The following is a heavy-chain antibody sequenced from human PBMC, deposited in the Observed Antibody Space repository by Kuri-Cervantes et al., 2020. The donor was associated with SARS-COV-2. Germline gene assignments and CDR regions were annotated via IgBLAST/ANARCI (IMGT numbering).Heavy chain of an antibody. J-gene: IGHJ6*03. CDR2: MNPHSENT. Sequence: ASVKVSCKASGYIFTDYDFNWLRQASGQGLEWLGWMNPHSENTGYAQKLQGRVTMTTDTSTSTAYMELRSLRPDDTAVYYCARVAGPPGYTYYYYYMDVWGKGTTVTVSS. V-gene: IGHV1-8*02. CDR3: ARVAGPPGYTYYYYYMDV. D-gene: IGHD5-24*01. CDR1: GYIFTDYD.